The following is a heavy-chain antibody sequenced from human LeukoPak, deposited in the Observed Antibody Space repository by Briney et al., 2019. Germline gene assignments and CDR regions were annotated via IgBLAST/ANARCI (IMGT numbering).Heavy chain of an antibody. CDR1: GFTFSSYA. Sequence: GGSLRLSCAASGFTFSSYAMSWVRQAPGQGLEWVSVVSDNGGATFYADSVKGRFTISRDNSKNTLYLQMTSLRAEDTAVYYCAKDGLEGYFGWSAFDFWGQGTLVTVSS. CDR3: AKDGLEGYFGWSAFDF. D-gene: IGHD3-9*01. CDR2: VSDNGGAT. V-gene: IGHV3-23*01. J-gene: IGHJ4*02.